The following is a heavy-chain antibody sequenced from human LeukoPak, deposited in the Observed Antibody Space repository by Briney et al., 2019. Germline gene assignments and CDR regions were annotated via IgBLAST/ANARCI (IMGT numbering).Heavy chain of an antibody. CDR1: GFDFTAYW. CDR2: IYPGGSNG. V-gene: IGHV5-51*01. Sequence: GGSLKIFCKCSGFDFTAYWIAWVRQMPGKGVEWMGNIYPGGSNGRYSPSFQGKVTMSADKSINTVYLQWSSLKASDTAMYYCARHFHSAWFGFWGQGSLVTVSS. J-gene: IGHJ4*02. D-gene: IGHD5-18*01. CDR3: ARHFHSAWFGF.